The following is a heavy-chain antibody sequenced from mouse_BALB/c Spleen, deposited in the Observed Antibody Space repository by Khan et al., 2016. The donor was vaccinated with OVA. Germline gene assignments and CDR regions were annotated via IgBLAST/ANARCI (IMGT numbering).Heavy chain of an antibody. CDR3: ARWFDGYSSLYAMDY. CDR1: GFSLTNYG. Sequence: QVQLKQSGPGLVAPSQSLSITCTFSGFSLTNYGVHWVRQPPGKGLEWLVVIWSDGSTNYNSVLKSRLSISKDNSKSQVFLKMNSLQTDDTAIYYCARWFDGYSSLYAMDYWGQGTSVTVSS. CDR2: IWSDGST. D-gene: IGHD2-3*01. V-gene: IGHV2-6*02. J-gene: IGHJ4*01.